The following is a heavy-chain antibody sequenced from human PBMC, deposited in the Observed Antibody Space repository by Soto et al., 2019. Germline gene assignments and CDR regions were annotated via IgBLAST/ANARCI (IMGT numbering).Heavy chain of an antibody. CDR3: ARSNRFTLPHYYYYGMDV. V-gene: IGHV3-21*01. D-gene: IGHD3-3*01. CDR1: GFTFSSYS. CDR2: ISSSSSYI. Sequence: PGGSLRLSCAASGFTFSSYSMNWVRQAPGKGLEWVSSISSSSSYIYYADSVKGRFTISRDNAKNSLYLQMNSLRAEDTAVYYCARSNRFTLPHYYYYGMDVWGQGTTVTVSS. J-gene: IGHJ6*02.